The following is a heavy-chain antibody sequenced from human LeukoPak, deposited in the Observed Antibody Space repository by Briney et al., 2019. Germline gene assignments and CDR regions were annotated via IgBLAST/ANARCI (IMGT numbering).Heavy chain of an antibody. V-gene: IGHV1-69*02. J-gene: IGHJ4*02. Sequence: SVKVSCKASGGTFSSYTISWVRQAPGQGLEWMGRIIPILGIANYAQKFQGRVTITADKSTSTAYMELSSLRSEDTAVYYCARAGVVAARFDYWGQGTLVTVSS. D-gene: IGHD2-15*01. CDR2: IIPILGIA. CDR3: ARAGVVAARFDY. CDR1: GGTFSSYT.